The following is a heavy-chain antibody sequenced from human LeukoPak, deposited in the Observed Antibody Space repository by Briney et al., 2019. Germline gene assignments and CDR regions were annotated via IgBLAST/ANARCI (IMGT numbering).Heavy chain of an antibody. CDR2: IYYTGST. D-gene: IGHD6-19*01. J-gene: IGHJ4*02. CDR1: GGSISTYY. Sequence: PSETLSLTCTVSGGSISTYYWSWIRQPPGKGPEWIGYIYYTGSTNYNPSLKSRVTISVDTSKNQFSLKLSSVTAADTAVYYCARHERESSGWRFFDCWGQGTLVTVSS. V-gene: IGHV4-59*08. CDR3: ARHERESSGWRFFDC.